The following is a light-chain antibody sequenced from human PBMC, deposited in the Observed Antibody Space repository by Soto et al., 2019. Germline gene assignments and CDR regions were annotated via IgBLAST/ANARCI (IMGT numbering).Light chain of an antibody. Sequence: EIVLTQSPGTLSLSPGERATLSCRASQSVSSSYLAWYQQKPGQAPRLLIYGASRRATGIPDRFSGSGSGTDFTLTISRLELEDFAVYYCQQYGDSTGWTFGQGTKVDIK. J-gene: IGKJ1*01. CDR1: QSVSSSY. CDR2: GAS. V-gene: IGKV3-20*01. CDR3: QQYGDSTGWT.